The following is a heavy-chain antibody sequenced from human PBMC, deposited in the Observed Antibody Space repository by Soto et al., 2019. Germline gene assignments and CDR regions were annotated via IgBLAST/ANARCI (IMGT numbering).Heavy chain of an antibody. V-gene: IGHV3-23*01. CDR2: IIGSGGST. CDR1: GFTFSSYA. CDR3: AKQGDYYYDMDV. D-gene: IGHD1-26*01. Sequence: EVQLLESGGGLVQPGGSLRLSCAASGFTFSSYAMSWVRQAPGKGLEWVSAIIGSGGSTYYAYSVKGRFTISRDNSKNALYLQMNSLRAEDTAVYYCAKQGDYYYDMDVWGKGTTVTVSS. J-gene: IGHJ6*03.